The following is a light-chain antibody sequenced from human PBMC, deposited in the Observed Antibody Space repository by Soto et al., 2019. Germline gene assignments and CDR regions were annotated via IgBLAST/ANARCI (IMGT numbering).Light chain of an antibody. Sequence: EIVLTQSPATLSLSPGDRVTLSCRASQSVSNYLSWYQQKPGQAPRLLIYEASKRATSTPARFSGSGSGTDFTLTISSLETDDFAAYFCQQYSRWPHETFGPGTKVDIK. V-gene: IGKV3-11*01. J-gene: IGKJ3*01. CDR2: EAS. CDR1: QSVSNY. CDR3: QQYSRWPHET.